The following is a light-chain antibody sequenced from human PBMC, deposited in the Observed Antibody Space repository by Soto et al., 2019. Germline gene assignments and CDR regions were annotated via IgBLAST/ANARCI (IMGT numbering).Light chain of an antibody. CDR1: QSVSSSY. CDR3: QQYGSSPLFT. V-gene: IGKV3-20*01. CDR2: GAS. J-gene: IGKJ4*01. Sequence: EIVLTQSPGTLSLSPGERATLSCRASQSVSSSYLAWYRQKPGQAPRLLIYGASSRATGIPDRFSGSGSGTDFTLTISRLEPEDFAVYYCQQYGSSPLFTFGGGTKVEIK.